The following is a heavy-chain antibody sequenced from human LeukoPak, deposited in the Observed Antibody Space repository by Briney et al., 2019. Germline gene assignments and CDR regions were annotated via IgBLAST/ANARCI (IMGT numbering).Heavy chain of an antibody. V-gene: IGHV3-15*01. J-gene: IGHJ4*02. CDR1: GFTFSNSW. CDR2: IKSKTDGGTT. D-gene: IGHD4-17*01. CDR3: TTVGDYGDLLFDY. Sequence: GGSLRLSCAASGFTFSNSWMSWVRQAPGKGLEWVGRIKSKTDGGTTDYAAPVKGRFTISRDDSKNTLYLQMNSLKTEDTAVYYCTTVGDYGDLLFDYWGQGTLVTVSS.